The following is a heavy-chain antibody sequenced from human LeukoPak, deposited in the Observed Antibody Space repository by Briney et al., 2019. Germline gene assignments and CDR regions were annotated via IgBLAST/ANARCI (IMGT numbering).Heavy chain of an antibody. CDR2: IYSGGSP. V-gene: IGHV3-66*01. CDR1: GFTVSTNY. J-gene: IGHJ4*02. Sequence: PGGSLRLSCAASGFTVSTNYMSWVRQAPGKGLEWVSIIYSGGSPYYADSVKGRFTISRDNSKNALDLQVSSLRAEDTAVYYCASAGGYTYGTGGYWGQGTLVTVSS. CDR3: ASAGGYTYGTGGY. D-gene: IGHD5-18*01.